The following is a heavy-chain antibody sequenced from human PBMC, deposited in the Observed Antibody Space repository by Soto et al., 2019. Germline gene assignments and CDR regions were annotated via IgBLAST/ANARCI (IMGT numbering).Heavy chain of an antibody. CDR1: GFTVSSTY. CDR3: ARDRIEAAGTPRFNYYYGMDV. V-gene: IGHV3-53*01. CDR2: IYGGLTT. Sequence: PGGSLRLSCAASGFTVSSTYMTWVRQAPGKGLEWVSVIYGGLTTSYADSVEGRFTICRDNSKNTVFLQMNSLRGEDTAVYYCARDRIEAAGTPRFNYYYGMDVWGQGTTVTVSS. D-gene: IGHD6-13*01. J-gene: IGHJ6*02.